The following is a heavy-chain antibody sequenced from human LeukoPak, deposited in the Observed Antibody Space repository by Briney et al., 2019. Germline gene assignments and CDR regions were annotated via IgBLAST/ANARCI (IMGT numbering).Heavy chain of an antibody. V-gene: IGHV3-53*01. Sequence: GGSLRLSCAASGFTVSSNYMSWVRQAPGKGLEWVSVIYSGGSTYYADSVKGRFTISRDNSKNTLYLQMNSLRAEDTAVYYCATLTGDPPYYYYMDVWGKGTTVTVSS. J-gene: IGHJ6*03. CDR2: IYSGGST. D-gene: IGHD7-27*01. CDR3: ATLTGDPPYYYYMDV. CDR1: GFTVSSNY.